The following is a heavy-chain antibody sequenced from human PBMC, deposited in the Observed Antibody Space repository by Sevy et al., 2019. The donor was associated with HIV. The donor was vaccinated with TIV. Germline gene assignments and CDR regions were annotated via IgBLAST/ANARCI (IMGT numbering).Heavy chain of an antibody. V-gene: IGHV1-2*02. CDR2: INPDSGDP. J-gene: IGHJ4*02. CDR1: GYTFTGYY. CDR3: VRDDRDGYFEH. Sequence: ASVKVSCKASGYTFTGYYMHWMRQAPGQGLEWMGWINPDSGDPTYAPKFQGRDTLTRDTSINTAYMDLRRLKSDDTAVYYCVRDDRDGYFEHWGQGTLVTVSS.